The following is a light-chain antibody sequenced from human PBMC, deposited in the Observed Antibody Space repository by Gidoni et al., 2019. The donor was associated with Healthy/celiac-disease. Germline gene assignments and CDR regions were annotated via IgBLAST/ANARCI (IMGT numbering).Light chain of an antibody. CDR3: QSYDSSLSGYV. CDR2: GNS. Sequence: SVLTQPPSAAGAPGQRVTISCTGSSSNIGAGYDVHWYQQLPGTAPKLLIYGNSNRPSGFPDRFSGSKSGTSASLAITGLQAEDEADYYCQSYDSSLSGYVFGTGTKVTVL. J-gene: IGLJ1*01. CDR1: SSNIGAGYD. V-gene: IGLV1-40*01.